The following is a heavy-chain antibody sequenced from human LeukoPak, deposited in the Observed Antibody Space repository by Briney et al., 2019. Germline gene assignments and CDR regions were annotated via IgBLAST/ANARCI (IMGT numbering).Heavy chain of an antibody. CDR2: ISSDGSNK. CDR3: AKVAYVFWSGYSTPYYFDY. D-gene: IGHD3-3*01. V-gene: IGHV3-30-3*01. Sequence: GGSLRLSCAASEFTFSSYNMYWVRQAPGKGPEWVAVISSDGSNKYYADSVKGRFTISRDNSKNTLYLQMNSLRTEDTAVYYCAKVAYVFWSGYSTPYYFDYWGQGTLVTVSS. CDR1: EFTFSSYN. J-gene: IGHJ4*02.